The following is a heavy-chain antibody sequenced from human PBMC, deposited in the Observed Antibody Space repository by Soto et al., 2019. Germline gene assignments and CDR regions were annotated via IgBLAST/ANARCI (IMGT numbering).Heavy chain of an antibody. CDR2: IYPGDSDT. CDR1: GDSFTSYW. Sequence: EASLKISCKGSGDSFTSYWIGWVRQMPGKGLEWMGIIYPGDSDTRYSPSFQGQVTIPADKSISTAYLQWSSLKASDTAMYDCARQPLYGSGSHGDYWGQGTLVTVSS. J-gene: IGHJ4*02. V-gene: IGHV5-51*01. D-gene: IGHD3-10*01. CDR3: ARQPLYGSGSHGDY.